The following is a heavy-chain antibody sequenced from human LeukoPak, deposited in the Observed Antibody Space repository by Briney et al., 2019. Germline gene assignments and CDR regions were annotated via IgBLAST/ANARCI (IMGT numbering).Heavy chain of an antibody. Sequence: GGSLRLSCAASGFTFSSYGMHWVRQAPGKGLEWVAVIWYDGSNKYYADSVKGRFTTSRDNSKNTLYLQMNSLRAEDTAVYYCARGEYYYGSGSPSTFDYWGQGTLVTVSS. V-gene: IGHV3-33*01. CDR1: GFTFSSYG. CDR3: ARGEYYYGSGSPSTFDY. D-gene: IGHD3-10*01. CDR2: IWYDGSNK. J-gene: IGHJ4*02.